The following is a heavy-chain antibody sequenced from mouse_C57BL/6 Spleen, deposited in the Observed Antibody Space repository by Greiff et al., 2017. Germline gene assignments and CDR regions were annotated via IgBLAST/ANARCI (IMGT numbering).Heavy chain of an antibody. CDR3: ARDDYDVGHFDY. V-gene: IGHV1-69*01. Sequence: QVQLQQPGAELVMPGASVKLSCKASGYTFTSYWMHWVKQRPGQGLEWIGEIDPSDSYTNYNQKFKGKSTLTVDKSSSTAYMQLSSLTSEDSAVYYCARDDYDVGHFDYWGQGTTLTVSS. CDR2: IDPSDSYT. J-gene: IGHJ2*01. D-gene: IGHD2-4*01. CDR1: GYTFTSYW.